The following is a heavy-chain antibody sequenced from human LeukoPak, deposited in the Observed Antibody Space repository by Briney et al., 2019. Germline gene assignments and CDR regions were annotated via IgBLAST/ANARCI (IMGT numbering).Heavy chain of an antibody. Sequence: KPGGSLRLSCAASGFTFSSYAMSWVRQAPGKGLEWVSAISGSGGSTYYADSVKGRFTISRDNSKNTLYLQMNSLRAEDTAVYYCAKGTGVVPAATDYWGQGTLVTVSS. V-gene: IGHV3-23*01. CDR1: GFTFSSYA. J-gene: IGHJ4*02. D-gene: IGHD2-2*01. CDR2: ISGSGGST. CDR3: AKGTGVVPAATDY.